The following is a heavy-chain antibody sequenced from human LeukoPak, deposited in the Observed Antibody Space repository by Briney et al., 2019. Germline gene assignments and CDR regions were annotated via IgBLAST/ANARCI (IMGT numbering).Heavy chain of an antibody. CDR3: ARKEWFYFDY. CDR2: IRYDGSNK. Sequence: GGSLRLSCAASGFTFSSYGMHWVRQAPGKGLEWVAFIRYDGSNKYYADSVKGRFTISRDNSKNTLYLQMNSLRAEDTAVYYCARKEWFYFDYWGQGTLVTVSS. V-gene: IGHV3-30*02. CDR1: GFTFSSYG. J-gene: IGHJ4*02. D-gene: IGHD3-3*01.